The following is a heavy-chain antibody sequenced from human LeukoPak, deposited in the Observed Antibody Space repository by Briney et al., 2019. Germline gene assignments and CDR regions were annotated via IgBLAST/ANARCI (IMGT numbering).Heavy chain of an antibody. Sequence: GGSLRLSCAASGFTFSSYAMSWVRQAPGKGLEWVSAISGSGGSTYYADSVKGRFTISRDNSKNTLYLQMNSLRADDTAVYYCARNRDGYNSFDYWGQGTLVTVSS. CDR3: ARNRDGYNSFDY. V-gene: IGHV3-23*01. J-gene: IGHJ4*02. D-gene: IGHD5-24*01. CDR2: ISGSGGST. CDR1: GFTFSSYA.